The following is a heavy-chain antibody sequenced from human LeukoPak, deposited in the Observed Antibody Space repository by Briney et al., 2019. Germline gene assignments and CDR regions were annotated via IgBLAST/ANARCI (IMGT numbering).Heavy chain of an antibody. Sequence: SETLSLTCTVSGGSISSYYWSWIRQPPGKGLEWIGYIYYSGSTNYNPSLKSRVTISVDTSKNQFSLKPSSVTAADTAVYYCARQRGSSSWLYNWFDPWGQGTLVTVSS. CDR2: IYYSGST. J-gene: IGHJ5*02. CDR3: ARQRGSSSWLYNWFDP. CDR1: GGSISSYY. V-gene: IGHV4-59*08. D-gene: IGHD6-13*01.